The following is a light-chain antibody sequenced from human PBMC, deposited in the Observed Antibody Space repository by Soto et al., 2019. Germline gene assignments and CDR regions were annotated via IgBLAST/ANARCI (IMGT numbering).Light chain of an antibody. CDR1: SSNIGSNS. CDR2: SSN. J-gene: IGLJ2*01. V-gene: IGLV1-44*01. CDR3: AAWDDSLNGVV. Sequence: QSVLTQPPSASGTPGQRVTISCSGSSSNIGSNSVNSYQQLPGTAPKLLMYSSNQRPSGVPDRFSGSKTGTSASLAISGLQAEDEADYYCAAWDDSLNGVVFGGGTKLTVL.